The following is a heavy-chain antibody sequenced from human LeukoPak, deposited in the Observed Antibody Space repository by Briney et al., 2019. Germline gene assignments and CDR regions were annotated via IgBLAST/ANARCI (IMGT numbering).Heavy chain of an antibody. V-gene: IGHV3-23*01. CDR2: ITGSGGST. CDR3: AKVRNGLIPNDY. CDR1: GFTFSSYA. Sequence: PGGSLRLSCAASGFTFSSYAMSWVRQAPGKGLEWVSAITGSGGSTYYADSVKGRFTMFRDNSKSTVYLQMNSLRAEDTAVYYCAKVRNGLIPNDYWGQGTLVTVSS. J-gene: IGHJ4*02. D-gene: IGHD1-14*01.